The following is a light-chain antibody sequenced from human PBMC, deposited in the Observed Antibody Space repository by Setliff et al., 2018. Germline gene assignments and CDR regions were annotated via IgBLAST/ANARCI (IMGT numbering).Light chain of an antibody. Sequence: SYELTQPPSVSVAPGKTARITCGGHNIGDKSVHWYQQKPGQAPVLVVYDDSDRPSGIPGRFSGSNSGNTATLTISRVEAGDEADYYCQVWDPASDHRVFGTGTKGTVL. CDR1: NIGDKS. V-gene: IGLV3-21*03. CDR3: QVWDPASDHRV. CDR2: DDS. J-gene: IGLJ1*01.